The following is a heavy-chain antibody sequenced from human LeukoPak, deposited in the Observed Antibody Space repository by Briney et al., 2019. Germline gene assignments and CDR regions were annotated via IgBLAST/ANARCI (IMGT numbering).Heavy chain of an antibody. CDR1: GFTFSTYW. CDR3: AINHDY. Sequence: SGGSLRLSCTASGFTFSTYWMTWVRQAPGKGLEWVANIKQDGSEKYYVDSVKGRFTISRDSTKNSVYLQMNSLRAEDTAVYYCAINHDYWGQGTLVTVSS. V-gene: IGHV3-7*01. J-gene: IGHJ4*02. CDR2: IKQDGSEK.